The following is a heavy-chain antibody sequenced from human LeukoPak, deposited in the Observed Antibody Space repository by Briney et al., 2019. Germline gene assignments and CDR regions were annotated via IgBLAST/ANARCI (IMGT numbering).Heavy chain of an antibody. CDR1: GGSISSSSYY. V-gene: IGHV4-39*07. Sequence: SETLSLTCTVSGGSISSSSYYWGWIRQPPGKGLEWIGSIYYSGSTYYNPSLKSRVTISVDTSKNQFSLKLSSVTAADTAVYYCARSRIAVAGQDPFDYWGQGTLVTVSS. J-gene: IGHJ4*02. CDR2: IYYSGST. CDR3: ARSRIAVAGQDPFDY. D-gene: IGHD6-19*01.